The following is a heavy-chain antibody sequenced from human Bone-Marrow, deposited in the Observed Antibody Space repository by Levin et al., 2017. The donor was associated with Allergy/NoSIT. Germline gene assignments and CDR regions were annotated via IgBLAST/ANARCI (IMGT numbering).Heavy chain of an antibody. CDR1: GGSVSSDTYY. V-gene: IGHV4-61*01. J-gene: IGHJ4*02. CDR2: ISSSGST. D-gene: IGHD4-17*01. CDR3: ARDDYADFTGWV. Sequence: SQTLSLTCTVSGGSVSSDTYYWSWTRQPPGKGLEWIGYISSSGSTYYNPSLMSRVTISVHTSKNQFSLKLTSVTPADTAVYYCARDDYADFTGWVWGQGSLVTVSS.